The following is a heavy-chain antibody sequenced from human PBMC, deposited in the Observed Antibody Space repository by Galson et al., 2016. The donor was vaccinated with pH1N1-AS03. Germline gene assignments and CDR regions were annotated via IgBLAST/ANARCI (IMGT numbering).Heavy chain of an antibody. CDR2: LSNSAAST. Sequence: SLRLSCAASGFTFSNYAMGWVRQAPGKGLEWVSALSNSAASTYYADSVKGRFTISSDNSKNTLYLQMNSLRAEDTAIYYCAREIHFSGPLDYWGQGTLVAVSS. CDR1: GFTFSNYA. D-gene: IGHD6-19*01. CDR3: AREIHFSGPLDY. V-gene: IGHV3-23*01. J-gene: IGHJ4*02.